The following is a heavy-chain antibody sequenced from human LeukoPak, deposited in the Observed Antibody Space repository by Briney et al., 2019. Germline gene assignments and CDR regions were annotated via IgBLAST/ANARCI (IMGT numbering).Heavy chain of an antibody. CDR2: IYHSGST. D-gene: IGHD6-19*01. V-gene: IGHV4-4*02. Sequence: PSETLSLTCAVSGGSISSSNWWSWVRQPPGKGLEWIGEIYHSGSTNYNPSLKSRVTISVDKSKNQFSLKLSSVTAADTAVYYCARELYSSGWYRGTYYFDYWGQGTLVTVSS. CDR1: GGSISSSNW. J-gene: IGHJ4*02. CDR3: ARELYSSGWYRGTYYFDY.